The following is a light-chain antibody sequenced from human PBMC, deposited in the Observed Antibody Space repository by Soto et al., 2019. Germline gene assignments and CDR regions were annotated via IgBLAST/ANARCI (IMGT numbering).Light chain of an antibody. CDR2: DAS. CDR3: QQYNSYSWT. V-gene: IGKV1-5*01. J-gene: IGKJ1*01. CDR1: QGINSW. Sequence: EIQMTQSPSTLSASVKDTVTITCRASQGINSWLAWYQQKPGKAPKLLIYDASSLESGVPSRFSGSGSGTEFTLTICSLQPDDYATYYCQQYNSYSWTFGQGTKVDIK.